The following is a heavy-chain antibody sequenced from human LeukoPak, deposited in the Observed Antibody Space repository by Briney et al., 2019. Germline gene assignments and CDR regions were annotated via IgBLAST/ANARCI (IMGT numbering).Heavy chain of an antibody. D-gene: IGHD3-22*01. Sequence: GASVKVSCKASGYTFISYAIHWVRQAPGQRLEWMGWILAGNGNTKYSQKFQDRVTITRDTSASTAYMELSSLRSDDTAVYYCARGNYYDSSGYDYWGQGTLVTVSS. CDR3: ARGNYYDSSGYDY. CDR1: GYTFISYA. V-gene: IGHV1-3*01. J-gene: IGHJ4*02. CDR2: ILAGNGNT.